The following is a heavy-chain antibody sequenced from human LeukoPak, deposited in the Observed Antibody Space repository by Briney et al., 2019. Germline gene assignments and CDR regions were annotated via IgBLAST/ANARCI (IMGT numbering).Heavy chain of an antibody. V-gene: IGHV4-61*02. J-gene: IGHJ4*02. Sequence: SQTLSLTCAVSGGSISSGSYYWSWIRQPAGEGLEWIGRIYTSGSTNYNSSLKSRVTISVDTSKNQFSLKLSSVTAADTAVYYCARDKGQQLGSAFDYWGQGTLVTVSS. CDR1: GGSISSGSYY. D-gene: IGHD6-13*01. CDR3: ARDKGQQLGSAFDY. CDR2: IYTSGST.